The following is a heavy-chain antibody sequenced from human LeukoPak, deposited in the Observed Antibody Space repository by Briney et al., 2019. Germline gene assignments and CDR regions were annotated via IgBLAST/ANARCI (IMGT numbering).Heavy chain of an antibody. V-gene: IGHV4-59*01. D-gene: IGHD4-11*01. CDR2: IYYSGST. CDR3: ARGYSAHLVDY. J-gene: IGHJ4*02. CDR1: GGSISSYN. Sequence: SETLSLTCTVSGGSISSYNWSWIRHPPGKGLEWIGYIYYSGSTNYNPSLKSRVTISVDTSKNQFSLKLSSVTAADTAVYYCARGYSAHLVDYWGQGTLVTVSS.